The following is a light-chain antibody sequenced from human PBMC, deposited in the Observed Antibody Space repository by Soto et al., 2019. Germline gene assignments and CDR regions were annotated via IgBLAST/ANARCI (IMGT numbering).Light chain of an antibody. CDR1: QGIKIF. Sequence: DIQLTQSPSFLSASVGDRVTITCRASQGIKIFLAWFQQKPGKAPNLLISAASTLHSGVPSRFSRSGCETEVTLTITRLHPEDSATYYCQQRNSYPRTLGQGTKADIK. CDR3: QQRNSYPRT. CDR2: AAS. J-gene: IGKJ1*01. V-gene: IGKV1-9*01.